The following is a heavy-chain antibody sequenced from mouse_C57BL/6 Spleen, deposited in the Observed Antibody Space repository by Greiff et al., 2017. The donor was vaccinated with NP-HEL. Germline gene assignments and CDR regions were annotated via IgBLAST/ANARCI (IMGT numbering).Heavy chain of an antibody. CDR1: GYTFTDYY. D-gene: IGHD6-1*01. J-gene: IGHJ3*01. V-gene: IGHV1-19*01. CDR2: INPYNGGT. Sequence: VQLKQSGPVLVKPGASVKMSCKASGYTFTDYYMNWVKQSHGKSLEWIGVINPYNGGTSYNQKFKGKATLTVDKSSSTAYMELNSLTSEDSAVYYCAREGAGGFPYWGQGTLVTVAA. CDR3: AREGAGGFPY.